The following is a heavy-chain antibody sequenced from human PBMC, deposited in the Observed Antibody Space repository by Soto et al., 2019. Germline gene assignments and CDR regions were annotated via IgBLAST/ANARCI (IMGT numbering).Heavy chain of an antibody. D-gene: IGHD4-17*01. V-gene: IGHV3-21*01. J-gene: IGHJ3*02. CDR1: GFSFGDYI. CDR3: ASPRDYCVTTSNCFIAFDI. Sequence: AQLVESGGSLVKPGGSLRLSCAASGFSFGDYIMNWVRQAPGRGLEWVASISHSGSYIFYTDSVKGRFTISRDNSRDLMYLQMNSLRVDDTAIYYCASPRDYCVTTSNCFIAFDIWGQGTRVTVSS. CDR2: ISHSGSYI.